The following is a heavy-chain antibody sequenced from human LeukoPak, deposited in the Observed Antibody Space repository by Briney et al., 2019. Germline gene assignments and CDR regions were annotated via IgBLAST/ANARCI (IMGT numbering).Heavy chain of an antibody. D-gene: IGHD2-2*01. CDR3: ARVRAGYCTSTSCYTGMDV. Sequence: PGRSLRLSCAASGFTFSSYGMHWVRQAPGKGLEWVALISYDGSNEYYADSVRGRFTISRDNSKFRLYMQMNSLRAEDTAVYYCARVRAGYCTSTSCYTGMDVWGQGTTVTVSS. V-gene: IGHV3-30*13. CDR1: GFTFSSYG. CDR2: ISYDGSNE. J-gene: IGHJ6*02.